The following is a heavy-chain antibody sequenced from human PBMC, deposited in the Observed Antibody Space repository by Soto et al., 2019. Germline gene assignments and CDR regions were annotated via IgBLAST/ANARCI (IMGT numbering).Heavy chain of an antibody. D-gene: IGHD2-15*01. CDR3: ASLSYGMDV. V-gene: IGHV3-30*03. CDR1: GFTFSSYG. CDR2: ISYDGSNK. Sequence: QVQLVESGGGVVQPGRSLRLSCAASGFTFSSYGMHWVRQAPGKGLEWVAVISYDGSNKYYADSVKGRFTISRDNSKNTLYLQMNSLRAEDTAVYYCASLSYGMDVWGQGTTVTVSS. J-gene: IGHJ6*02.